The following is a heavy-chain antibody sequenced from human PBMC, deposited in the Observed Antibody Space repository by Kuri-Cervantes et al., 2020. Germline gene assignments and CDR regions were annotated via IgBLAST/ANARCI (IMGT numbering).Heavy chain of an antibody. CDR1: GGSISSSSYY. Sequence: SETLSLTCTVSGGSISSSSYYWGWIRQPPGKGLEWIGSIYYSGSTYYNPSLKSRVTISVDTSKNQFSLKLSSVTAADTAVYYCAKDLSWYHPYYYYGMDVWGQGTTVTVSS. V-gene: IGHV4-39*02. CDR2: IYYSGST. D-gene: IGHD6-13*01. CDR3: AKDLSWYHPYYYYGMDV. J-gene: IGHJ6*02.